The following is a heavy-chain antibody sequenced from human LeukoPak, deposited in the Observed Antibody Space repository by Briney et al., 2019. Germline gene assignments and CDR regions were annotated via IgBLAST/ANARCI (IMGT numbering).Heavy chain of an antibody. D-gene: IGHD3-22*01. V-gene: IGHV4-34*01. CDR3: AREGGPYDSSGYYPASFDY. CDR1: GGSFSGYY. Sequence: PSETLSLTCAVYGGSFSGYYWSWIRQPPGKGLEWIGEINHSGSTNYNPSLKSRVTISVDTSKNQFSLKLNSVTAADTAVYYCAREGGPYDSSGYYPASFDYWGQGTLVTVSS. J-gene: IGHJ4*02. CDR2: INHSGST.